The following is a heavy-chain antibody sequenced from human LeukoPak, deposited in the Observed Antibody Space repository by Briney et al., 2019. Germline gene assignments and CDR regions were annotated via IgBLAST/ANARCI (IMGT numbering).Heavy chain of an antibody. J-gene: IGHJ4*02. V-gene: IGHV4-59*01. CDR3: ARETDFWRTLDY. D-gene: IGHD3-3*01. CDR2: IYYSGST. Sequence: SETLSLTCTVSDGSISSYYWSWIRQPPGRGLEWIGYIYYSGSTNYNPSLKSRVTISVDTSKNQFSLSLSSVTAADTAVYYCARETDFWRTLDYWGQGTLVTVSS. CDR1: DGSISSYY.